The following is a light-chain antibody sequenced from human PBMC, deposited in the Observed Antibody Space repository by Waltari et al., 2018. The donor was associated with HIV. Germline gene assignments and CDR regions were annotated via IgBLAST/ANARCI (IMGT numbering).Light chain of an antibody. CDR2: QVT. CDR1: TRCVGGSNL. V-gene: IGLV2-23*02. Sequence: QSAVTQPASVSGSPGQSTTISCTRTTRCVGGSNLVPWYQPHHGTAPKRMIYQVTTRPTGVANRFSGAKSGNTASLAIAGLHADDEADYHCCSYVGSRTVLFGGGTKLTVL. J-gene: IGLJ3*02. CDR3: CSYVGSRTVL.